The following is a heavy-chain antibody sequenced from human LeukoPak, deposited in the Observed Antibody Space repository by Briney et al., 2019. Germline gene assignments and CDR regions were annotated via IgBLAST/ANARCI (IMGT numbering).Heavy chain of an antibody. Sequence: GGSLRLSCAASGFTFSSYAMSWVRQAPGKGLEWVSAISGSGGSTYYTDSVKGRFTISRDNSKNTLYLQMNSLRAEDTAVYYCAKAHITMVRGVISQPGYYFDYWGQGTLVTVSS. J-gene: IGHJ4*02. CDR3: AKAHITMVRGVISQPGYYFDY. CDR2: ISGSGGST. V-gene: IGHV3-23*01. CDR1: GFTFSSYA. D-gene: IGHD3-10*01.